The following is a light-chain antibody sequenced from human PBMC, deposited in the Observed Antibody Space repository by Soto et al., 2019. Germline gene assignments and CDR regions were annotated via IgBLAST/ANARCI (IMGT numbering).Light chain of an antibody. V-gene: IGLV1-44*01. Sequence: FLLPKQPSPSGTPGQRVTISCPGSGSNIGSNAVNWYQQLPGTAPKLLIYTNNQRPSGVPYRFSGAKSGTSGSLAISGLQSEDEADYYCAAWDDSLSGYVFGTGTKVTVL. J-gene: IGLJ1*01. CDR2: TNN. CDR3: AAWDDSLSGYV. CDR1: GSNIGSNA.